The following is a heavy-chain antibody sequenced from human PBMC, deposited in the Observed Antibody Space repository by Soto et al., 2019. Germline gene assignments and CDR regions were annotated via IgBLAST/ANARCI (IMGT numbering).Heavy chain of an antibody. CDR2: ISYDGSSK. CDR1: GFTFSSYG. J-gene: IGHJ6*02. Sequence: GGSLRLSCAASGFTFSSYGMHWVRQAPGKGLEWVAVISYDGSSKYYADSVKGRFTISRDNSKNTLYLQMNSLRAEDTAVYYCAKDVVVGATTGLGDYYYYYGMDVWGQGTTVTVSS. V-gene: IGHV3-30*18. CDR3: AKDVVVGATTGLGDYYYYYGMDV. D-gene: IGHD1-26*01.